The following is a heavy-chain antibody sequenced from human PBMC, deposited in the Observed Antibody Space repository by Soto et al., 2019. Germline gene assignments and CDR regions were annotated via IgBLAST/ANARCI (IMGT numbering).Heavy chain of an antibody. CDR3: ARRGSGSYYDY. Sequence: EVQLLESGGGLVQPGGSLRLSCAASGFTFSSYAMRWVRQAPGKGLAWVSAISGSGDSTYYADSVKGRFTTSRDNSKNTLYLQMNSLRDEDTAVYYCARRGSGSYYDYWGQGTLVTVSS. D-gene: IGHD1-26*01. CDR2: ISGSGDST. CDR1: GFTFSSYA. J-gene: IGHJ4*02. V-gene: IGHV3-23*01.